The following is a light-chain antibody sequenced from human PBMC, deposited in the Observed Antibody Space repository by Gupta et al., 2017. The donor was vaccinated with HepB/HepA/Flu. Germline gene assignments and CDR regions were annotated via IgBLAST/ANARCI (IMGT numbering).Light chain of an antibody. CDR2: QDS. V-gene: IGLV3-1*01. CDR3: QAWDSSTSVV. Sequence: SYELPQPPSVYVSPGQTASITCSGDTWGDKYACWYQQKPGQSPVLVIYQDSKRPSGMPERFSGSNSGNTATLTISGTQARDEADYYCQAWDSSTSVVFGGGTKLTVL. J-gene: IGLJ2*01. CDR1: TWGDKY.